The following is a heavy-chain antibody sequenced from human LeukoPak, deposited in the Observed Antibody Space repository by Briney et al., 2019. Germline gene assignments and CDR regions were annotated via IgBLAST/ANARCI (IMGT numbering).Heavy chain of an antibody. CDR2: ISYDGSNK. CDR3: ARDTQYYYYTMDV. CDR1: GFTFSIHA. V-gene: IGHV3-30-3*01. D-gene: IGHD2/OR15-2a*01. Sequence: GGSLRLSCAASGFTFSIHAMHRVRQAPGKGLEWVAVISYDGSNKYYADSVKGRFSISRDNSKNTLYLQMNSLRAVDTAVYYCARDTQYYYYTMDVWGQGTTVTVSS. J-gene: IGHJ6*02.